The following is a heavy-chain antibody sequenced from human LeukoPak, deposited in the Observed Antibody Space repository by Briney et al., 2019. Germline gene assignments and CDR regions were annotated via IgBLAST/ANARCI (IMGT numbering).Heavy chain of an antibody. Sequence: GGSLRLSCATSGFVFSKNGMHWVRQAPGKGLEWVAFIRHDESNKYYADSVKGRFTISRDNSKNTLYLQMNSLRAEDTAVYYCTRVTGPTSTVVRGVIIPTFDYWGQGTLVTVSS. CDR2: IRHDESNK. CDR1: GFVFSKNG. D-gene: IGHD3-10*01. V-gene: IGHV3-30*02. CDR3: TRVTGPTSTVVRGVIIPTFDY. J-gene: IGHJ4*02.